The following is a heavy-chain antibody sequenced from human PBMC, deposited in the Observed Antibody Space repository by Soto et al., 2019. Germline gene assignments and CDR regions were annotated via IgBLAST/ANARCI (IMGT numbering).Heavy chain of an antibody. D-gene: IGHD3-10*01. CDR1: SLTFNRYY. V-gene: IGHV3-30*09. CDR2: ISFGGSDS. CDR3: GKPHGYGSATNTNFGVAI. J-gene: IGHJ6*02. Sequence: XGSMTLSCAASSLTFNRYYMHCVRHAPGKGLEWVAFISFGGSDSYYADSVKGRFALSRDNSKNTMYLEMNSLRPEDTAVYYCGKPHGYGSATNTNFGVAIWGQGTSVTVSS.